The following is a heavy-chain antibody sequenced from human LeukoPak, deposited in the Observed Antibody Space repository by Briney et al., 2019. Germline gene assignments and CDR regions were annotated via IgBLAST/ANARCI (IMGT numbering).Heavy chain of an antibody. CDR3: AREPAGSYGFDY. CDR1: GGSISSYY. Sequence: SETLSLTCTVSGGSISSYYWSWIRQPPGKGLEWIGYIYYSGSTNYNPSLKSRVTISVDTSKNQFSLKLSSVTAADTAVYYCAREPAGSYGFDYWGQGTLVTVSS. J-gene: IGHJ4*02. V-gene: IGHV4-59*01. CDR2: IYYSGST. D-gene: IGHD5-18*01.